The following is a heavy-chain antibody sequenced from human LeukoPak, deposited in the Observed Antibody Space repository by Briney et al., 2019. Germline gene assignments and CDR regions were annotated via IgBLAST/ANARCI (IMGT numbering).Heavy chain of an antibody. Sequence: GGSLRLSCAASGFTFSSCGMHWVRQAPGKGLECVAVISYDGSNKYYADSVKGRFTISRDNSKNTLFLEMNSLRAEDTAVYYCAKALTSGWYLDAFNIWGQGTMVTVSS. CDR1: GFTFSSCG. V-gene: IGHV3-30*18. D-gene: IGHD6-19*01. CDR3: AKALTSGWYLDAFNI. CDR2: ISYDGSNK. J-gene: IGHJ3*02.